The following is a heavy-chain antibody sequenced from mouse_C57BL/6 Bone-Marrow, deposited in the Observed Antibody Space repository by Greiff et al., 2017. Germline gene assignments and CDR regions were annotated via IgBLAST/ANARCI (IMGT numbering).Heavy chain of an antibody. CDR1: GYAFSSSW. CDR2: IYPGDGDT. J-gene: IGHJ3*01. D-gene: IGHD1-1*01. Sequence: VKLMESGPELVKPGASVKISCKASGYAFSSSWMNWVKQRPGKGLEWIGRIYPGDGDTNYNGKFKGKATLTADKSSSTAYMQLSSLTSEDSAVYYCAIAYYYGSSYGGPWFAYWGQGTLVTVSA. V-gene: IGHV1-82*01. CDR3: AIAYYYGSSYGGPWFAY.